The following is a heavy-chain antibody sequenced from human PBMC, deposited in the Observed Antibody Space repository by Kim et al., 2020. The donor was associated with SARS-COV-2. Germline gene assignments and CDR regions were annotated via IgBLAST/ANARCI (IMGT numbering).Heavy chain of an antibody. D-gene: IGHD2-2*01. J-gene: IGHJ6*02. Sequence: SETLSLTCTVSGGSISSYYWSWIRQPPGKGLEWIGYIYYSGSTNYNPSFKSRVTISVDTSKNQFSLKLSSVTAADTAVYYCARCVVVVPARGDYYGMDVWGRRTTVTVSS. V-gene: IGHV4-59*08. CDR2: IYYSGST. CDR3: ARCVVVVPARGDYYGMDV. CDR1: GGSISSYY.